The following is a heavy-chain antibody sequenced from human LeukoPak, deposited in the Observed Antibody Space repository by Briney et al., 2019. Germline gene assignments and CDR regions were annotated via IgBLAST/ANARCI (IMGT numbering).Heavy chain of an antibody. Sequence: GGSLRLSCAASGFTFSSYAMSWVRQAPGKGLEWVSAISGSGGSTYYADYVKGRFTISRDNSKNTLYLQMNSLRAEDTAVYYCAFPRGVLRYFDGAFDYWGQGTLVTVSS. J-gene: IGHJ4*02. CDR2: ISGSGGST. D-gene: IGHD3-9*01. V-gene: IGHV3-23*01. CDR3: AFPRGVLRYFDGAFDY. CDR1: GFTFSSYA.